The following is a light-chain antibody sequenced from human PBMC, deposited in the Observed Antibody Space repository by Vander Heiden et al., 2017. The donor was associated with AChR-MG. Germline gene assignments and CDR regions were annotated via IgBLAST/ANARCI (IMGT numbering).Light chain of an antibody. CDR2: WAS. CDR1: QSVLYSSNNKNY. Sequence: DIVMTQSPDSLAVSLGERPTINCKSSQSVLYSSNNKNYLAWYQQKPGQPPKLLIYWASTLESGIPDRFSGSGSGTDFTLTISSLQAEDVAVYYCQQYDSTPSTFGPGTKVDIK. CDR3: QQYDSTPST. V-gene: IGKV4-1*01. J-gene: IGKJ3*01.